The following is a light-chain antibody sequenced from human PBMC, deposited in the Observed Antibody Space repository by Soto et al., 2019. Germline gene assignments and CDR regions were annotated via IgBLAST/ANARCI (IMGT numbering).Light chain of an antibody. CDR2: EVS. Sequence: QSALTQPPPASGSPGPSVTISCTGTGSDVGDYNYVSWYQQHPGKAPKLMIYEVSKRPSGVPDRFSGSKSGNTASLTVSGLQAEDEANYYCSSYTGSSYVFGTGTKLTVL. V-gene: IGLV2-8*01. J-gene: IGLJ1*01. CDR3: SSYTGSSYV. CDR1: GSDVGDYNY.